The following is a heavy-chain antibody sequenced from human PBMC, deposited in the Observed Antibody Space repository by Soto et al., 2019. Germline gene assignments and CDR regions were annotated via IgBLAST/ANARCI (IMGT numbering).Heavy chain of an antibody. CDR2: IYYSGST. D-gene: IGHD1-20*01. CDR3: ARTITGKPYYFDY. CDR1: GGSISSSSYY. V-gene: IGHV4-39*01. Sequence: SETLSLTCTVSGGSISSSSYYWGWIRQPPGKGLEWIGSIYYSGSTYYNPSLKGRVTISVDTSKNQFSLKLSSVTAADTAVYYCARTITGKPYYFDYWGQGTLVTVSS. J-gene: IGHJ4*02.